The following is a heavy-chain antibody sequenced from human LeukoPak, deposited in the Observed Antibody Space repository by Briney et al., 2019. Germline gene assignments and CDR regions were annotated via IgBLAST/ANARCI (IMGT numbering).Heavy chain of an antibody. CDR2: IIPIFGTA. Sequence: GASVKVSCKASGGTFSSYAISWVRQAPGQGLEWMGGIIPIFGTANYAQKFQGRVTITADESTSTAYMELSSLRSEDTAVYYCAGFGDYYGSGSFPYWGQGTLVTVSS. V-gene: IGHV1-69*01. D-gene: IGHD3-10*01. J-gene: IGHJ4*02. CDR1: GGTFSSYA. CDR3: AGFGDYYGSGSFPY.